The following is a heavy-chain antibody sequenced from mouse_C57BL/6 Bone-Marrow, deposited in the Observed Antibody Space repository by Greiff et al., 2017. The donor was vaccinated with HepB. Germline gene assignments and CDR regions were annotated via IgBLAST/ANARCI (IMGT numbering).Heavy chain of an antibody. CDR3: ATYAWFAY. CDR1: GYTFTSYW. J-gene: IGHJ3*01. D-gene: IGHD1-1*01. Sequence: VQLQESGAELVRPGSSVKLSCKASGYTFTSYWMHWVKQRPIQGLEWIGNIDPSDSETHYNQKFKDKATLTVDKSSSTAYMQLSSLTSEDSAVYYCATYAWFAYWGQGTLVTVSA. CDR2: IDPSDSET. V-gene: IGHV1-52*01.